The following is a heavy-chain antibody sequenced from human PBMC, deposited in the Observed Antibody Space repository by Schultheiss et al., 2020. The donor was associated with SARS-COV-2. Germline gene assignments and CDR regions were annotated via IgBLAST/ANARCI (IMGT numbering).Heavy chain of an antibody. J-gene: IGHJ6*02. CDR3: ARGRATVHETYYGMDV. D-gene: IGHD4-11*01. V-gene: IGHV3-21*04. CDR2: ISSSSSYI. Sequence: GGSLRLSCAASGFTFSSYSMNWVRQAPGKGLEWVSSISSSSSYIYYADSVKGRFTISRDNAKNSLYLQMNSLRAEDTAVYYCARGRATVHETYYGMDVWGQGTTVTVSS. CDR1: GFTFSSYS.